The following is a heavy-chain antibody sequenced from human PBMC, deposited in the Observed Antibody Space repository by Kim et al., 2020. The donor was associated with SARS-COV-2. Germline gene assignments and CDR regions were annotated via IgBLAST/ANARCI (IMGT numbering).Heavy chain of an antibody. J-gene: IGHJ4*02. D-gene: IGHD3-10*01. CDR3: ARDGNYGSGSYLGY. V-gene: IGHV3-11*06. Sequence: ADSETGRFTISRDNAKNSLYLQMNSLRAEDTAVYYCARDGNYGSGSYLGYWGQGTLVTVSS.